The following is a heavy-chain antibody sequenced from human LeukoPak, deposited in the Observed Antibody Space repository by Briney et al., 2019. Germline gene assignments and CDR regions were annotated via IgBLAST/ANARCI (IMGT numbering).Heavy chain of an antibody. J-gene: IGHJ4*02. CDR1: GGSISSSSYY. CDR2: IYYSGST. D-gene: IGHD6-19*01. CDR3: ARGRSGWYGYYFDY. V-gene: IGHV4-39*07. Sequence: SETLSLTCTVSGGSISSSSYYWGWIRQPPGKGLEWIGSIYYSGSTYYNPSLKSRVTISVDTSKNQFSLKLSSVTAADTAVYYCARGRSGWYGYYFDYWGQGTLVTVSS.